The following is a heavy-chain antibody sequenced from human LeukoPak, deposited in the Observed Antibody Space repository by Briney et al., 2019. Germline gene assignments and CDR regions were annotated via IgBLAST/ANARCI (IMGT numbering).Heavy chain of an antibody. D-gene: IGHD6-6*01. CDR2: ISGSGVTT. CDR3: AKDRGTYSSSPLDY. CDR1: GFAFSSYA. Sequence: PGGSLRLSCASSGFAFSSYAMSWVRQAPGMGLEWVSAISGSGVTTYYADSVKGRFTVSRDNSKNTLYLQMNSLRAEDTAVYYCAKDRGTYSSSPLDYWGQGTLVTVSS. V-gene: IGHV3-23*01. J-gene: IGHJ4*02.